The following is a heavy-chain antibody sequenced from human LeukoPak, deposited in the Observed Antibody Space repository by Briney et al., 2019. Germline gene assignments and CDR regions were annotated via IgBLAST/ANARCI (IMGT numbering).Heavy chain of an antibody. J-gene: IGHJ6*03. Sequence: ASVKVSCKASGYTFTSYYMHWVRQAPGQGLEWMGIINPSGGSTSYAQKFQGRVTMTRDTSTSTVYMELSSLRSEDTAVYYCARLPLGATNYYYYYMDVWGKGTTVTISS. CDR1: GYTFTSYY. CDR2: INPSGGST. D-gene: IGHD1-26*01. V-gene: IGHV1-46*01. CDR3: ARLPLGATNYYYYYMDV.